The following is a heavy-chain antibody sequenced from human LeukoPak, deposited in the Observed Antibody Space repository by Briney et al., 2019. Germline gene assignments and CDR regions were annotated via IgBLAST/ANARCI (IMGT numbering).Heavy chain of an antibody. CDR2: ISYDGSNK. J-gene: IGHJ4*02. Sequence: GGSLRLSCAASGVTFSSYAMHWVRQAPGKGLGRVAVISYDGSNKYYADSVEGRFTISRDNSKNTLYLQMNSLRAEDTAVYYCARSSTGMRYFDWFAADYWGQGTLVTVSS. V-gene: IGHV3-30-3*01. CDR3: ARSSTGMRYFDWFAADY. D-gene: IGHD3-9*01. CDR1: GVTFSSYA.